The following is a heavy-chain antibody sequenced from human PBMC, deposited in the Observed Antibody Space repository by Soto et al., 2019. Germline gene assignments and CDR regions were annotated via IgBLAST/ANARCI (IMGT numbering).Heavy chain of an antibody. CDR1: GFTFSSYD. CDR3: ARVGWDDAFDI. V-gene: IGHV3-13*05. CDR2: IGTAGDP. D-gene: IGHD1-26*01. J-gene: IGHJ3*02. Sequence: GGSLRLSCAASGFTFSSYDMHWVRQATGNGLELVSAIGTAGDPYYPGSVKGRFTISRENAKNSLYLQMNSLRAGDTAVYYCARVGWDDAFDIWGQGTMVTVSS.